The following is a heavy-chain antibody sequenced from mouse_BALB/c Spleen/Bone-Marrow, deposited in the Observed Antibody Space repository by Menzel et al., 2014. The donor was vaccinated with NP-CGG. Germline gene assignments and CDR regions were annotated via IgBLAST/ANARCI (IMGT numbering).Heavy chain of an antibody. CDR1: GYTFSRYW. J-gene: IGHJ1*01. D-gene: IGHD1-1*01. CDR3: ARWGYGSSYVGYFDV. Sequence: VQLQQSGAELMKPGASVKISCKATGYTFSRYWIEWVKQRPGHGLEWIGEILPGSGSINYNEKFKGKATFTADTSSNTAYMQLSSLTSEDSAVYYCARWGYGSSYVGYFDVWGAGTTVTVSS. V-gene: IGHV1-9*01. CDR2: ILPGSGSI.